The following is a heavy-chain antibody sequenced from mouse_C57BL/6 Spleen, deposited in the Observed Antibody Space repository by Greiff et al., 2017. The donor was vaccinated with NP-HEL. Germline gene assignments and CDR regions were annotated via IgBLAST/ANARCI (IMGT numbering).Heavy chain of an antibody. J-gene: IGHJ3*01. D-gene: IGHD1-1*01. CDR1: GYTFTSYW. CDR2: IDPSDSYT. V-gene: IGHV1-50*01. Sequence: VQLQQPGAELVKPGASVKLSCKASGYTFTSYWMQWVKQRPGQGLEWIGEIDPSDSYTNYNQKFKGKATLTVDTSSSTAYMQLSSLTSEDSAVYYCARGGDYYGSSRGAWFAYWGQGTLVTVSA. CDR3: ARGGDYYGSSRGAWFAY.